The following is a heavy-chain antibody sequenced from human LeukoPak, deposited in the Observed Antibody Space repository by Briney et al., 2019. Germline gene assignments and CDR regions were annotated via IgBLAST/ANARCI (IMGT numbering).Heavy chain of an antibody. J-gene: IGHJ4*02. Sequence: GGSLRLSCAASGFTFSSYSMNWVRQAPGKGLEWVSSISSSSSYIYCADSVKGRFTISRDNAKNSLYLQMNSLRAEDTAVYYCARLGVTAMAIFDYWGQGTLVTVSS. CDR2: ISSSSSYI. D-gene: IGHD5-18*01. CDR3: ARLGVTAMAIFDY. CDR1: GFTFSSYS. V-gene: IGHV3-21*01.